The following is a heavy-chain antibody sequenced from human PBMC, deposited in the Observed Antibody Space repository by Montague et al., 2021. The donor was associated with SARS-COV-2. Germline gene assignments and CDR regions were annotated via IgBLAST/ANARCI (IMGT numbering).Heavy chain of an antibody. CDR1: GGSVSSSPYY. CDR2: ISYSGRT. D-gene: IGHD3-10*01. V-gene: IGHV4-39*01. CDR3: ASSYYYGSGTYGYNYYMDV. Sequence: SETLSLTCTVSGGSVSSSPYYWGWIRQPPGRGLEWVGSISYSGRTYFXPSLKSRLTISVDSSENQSSLRLSSVTAADTAVYYCASSYYYGSGTYGYNYYMDVWGKGTTVTVSS. J-gene: IGHJ6*03.